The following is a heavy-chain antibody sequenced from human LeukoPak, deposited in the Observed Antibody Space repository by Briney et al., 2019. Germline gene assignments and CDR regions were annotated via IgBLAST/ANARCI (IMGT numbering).Heavy chain of an antibody. CDR2: IYPGDSDT. J-gene: IGHJ5*02. Sequence: GASLQISCKGSGYSFTSYWIGWVRQLPGKGLEWMGIIYPGDSDTRYSPSFQGQVTISADKSISTAYLQWSSLKASDTAMYYCARGPLWFGELSYMANWFDPWGQGTLVTVSS. CDR1: GYSFTSYW. CDR3: ARGPLWFGELSYMANWFDP. V-gene: IGHV5-51*01. D-gene: IGHD3-10*01.